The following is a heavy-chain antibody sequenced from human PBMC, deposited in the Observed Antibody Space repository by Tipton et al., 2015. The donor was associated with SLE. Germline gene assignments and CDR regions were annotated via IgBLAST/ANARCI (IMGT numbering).Heavy chain of an antibody. V-gene: IGHV4-61*02. CDR2: IHTSGNT. D-gene: IGHD1-14*01. CDR1: GGSITSGNVY. J-gene: IGHJ4*02. CDR3: ARDVGSTSSPDY. Sequence: TLPLTCTVFGGSITSGNVYWSWIRPPAGQGLEWIGRIHTSGNTNYNPSFKSRVTISGDTSKSQISLKLTSVTAADTAVYYCARDVGSTSSPDYWAQGILVTVSS.